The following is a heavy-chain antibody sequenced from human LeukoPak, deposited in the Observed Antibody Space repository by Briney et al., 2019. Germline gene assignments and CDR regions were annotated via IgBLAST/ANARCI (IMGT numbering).Heavy chain of an antibody. Sequence: ASVKVSCKASGYTFTDYYMYWVRQAPGQGLEWVGWMNPNSGNTGYAQKFQGRVTMTRNTSISTAYMELSSLRSEDTAVYYCARSGELLVDYWGQGTLVTVSS. CDR1: GYTFTDYY. V-gene: IGHV1-8*02. D-gene: IGHD3-10*01. J-gene: IGHJ4*02. CDR3: ARSGELLVDY. CDR2: MNPNSGNT.